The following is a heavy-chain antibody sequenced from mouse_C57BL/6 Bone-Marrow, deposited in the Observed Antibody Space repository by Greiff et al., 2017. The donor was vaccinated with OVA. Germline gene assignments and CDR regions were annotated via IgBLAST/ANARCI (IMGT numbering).Heavy chain of an antibody. Sequence: VQLQQSGPELVKPGASVKISCKASGYSFTGYYMNWVKQSPEKSLEWIGEINPSTGGNTYNQKFKAKATLTVDKSSSTAYMQLKSLTSEDSAVYYCARAGGNYGYFDVWGTGTTVTVSS. CDR1: GYSFTGYY. CDR3: ARAGGNYGYFDV. D-gene: IGHD1-1*01. J-gene: IGHJ1*03. CDR2: INPSTGGN. V-gene: IGHV1-42*01.